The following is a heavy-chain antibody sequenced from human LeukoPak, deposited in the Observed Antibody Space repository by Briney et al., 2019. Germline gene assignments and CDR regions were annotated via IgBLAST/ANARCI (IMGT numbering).Heavy chain of an antibody. CDR1: GFTFSSYA. CDR2: ISGSGGST. V-gene: IGHV3-23*01. CDR3: AKSVEWLLYWCYFDY. Sequence: PGGSLRLSCAASGFTFSSYAMSWVRQAPGKGLEWVSAISGSGGSTYYADSVKGRFTISRDNSKNTLYLQMNSLRAEDTAVYYCAKSVEWLLYWCYFDYWGQGTLVTVSS. D-gene: IGHD3-3*01. J-gene: IGHJ4*02.